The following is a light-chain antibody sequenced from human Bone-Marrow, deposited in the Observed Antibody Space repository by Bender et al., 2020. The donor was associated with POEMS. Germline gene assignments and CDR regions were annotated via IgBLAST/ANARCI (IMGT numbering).Light chain of an antibody. V-gene: IGLV2-14*03. Sequence: QSALTQPASVSGSPGQSISISCAGTSGEVGAYNYVSWYQHHPGKAPKLLIYDVSNRPSGVSNRFSGSKSGNTASLTISGLQAEDEADYHCASFTSTYTWVFGGGTRLTVL. CDR3: ASFTSTYTWV. CDR2: DVS. CDR1: SGEVGAYNY. J-gene: IGLJ3*02.